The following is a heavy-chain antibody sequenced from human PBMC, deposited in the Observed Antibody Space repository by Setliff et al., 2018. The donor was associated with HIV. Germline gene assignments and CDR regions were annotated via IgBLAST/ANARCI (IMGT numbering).Heavy chain of an antibody. CDR2: ISAYNGNT. D-gene: IGHD3-22*01. CDR3: ARDPSSGIYYDSSGQYFQN. CDR1: GYIFTSYG. V-gene: IGHV1-18*01. Sequence: ASVKVSCKASGYIFTSYGISWVRQAPGQGLEWMGWISAYNGNTDYAQKFQGRVSMTIDTSTSTAYMGLRSLRPDDTAVYFCARDPSSGIYYDSSGQYFQNWGQGTLVTVSS. J-gene: IGHJ1*01.